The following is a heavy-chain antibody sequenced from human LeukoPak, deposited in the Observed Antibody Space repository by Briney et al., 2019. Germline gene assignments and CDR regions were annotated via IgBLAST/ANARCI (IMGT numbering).Heavy chain of an antibody. Sequence: GGSLRLSCAASGFTFSDYAMSWVRQAPGKGLEWVSAYSGSGKSTYYADSVKGRFTISRDNSKNTLYLQMNSLRAEDTAVYYCAKRGMTTIKVGFDYWGQGTLVTVSS. D-gene: IGHD5-24*01. CDR1: GFTFSDYA. CDR2: YSGSGKST. J-gene: IGHJ4*02. CDR3: AKRGMTTIKVGFDY. V-gene: IGHV3-23*01.